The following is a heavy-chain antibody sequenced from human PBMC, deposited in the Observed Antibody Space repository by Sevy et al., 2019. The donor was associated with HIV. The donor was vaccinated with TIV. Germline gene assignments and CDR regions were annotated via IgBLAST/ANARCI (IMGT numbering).Heavy chain of an antibody. CDR3: ARIGGSHRYFDN. J-gene: IGHJ4*02. CDR2: MYHTGGA. Sequence: SETPSLKCSVSGYSISSGFYWGWIRQSPGEGLEWIGSMYHTGGAFYTPSLKRRVTISLDTSKNQFSLKLTSMTAADTAIYYCARIGGSHRYFDNWGQGTLVTVSS. D-gene: IGHD3-16*01. CDR1: GYSISSGFY. V-gene: IGHV4-38-2*01.